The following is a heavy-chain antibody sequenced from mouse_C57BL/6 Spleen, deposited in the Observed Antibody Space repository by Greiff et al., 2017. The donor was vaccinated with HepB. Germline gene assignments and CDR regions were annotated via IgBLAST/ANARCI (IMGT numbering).Heavy chain of an antibody. CDR1: GFTFSDYG. Sequence: EVKLMESGGGLVKPGGSLKLSCAASGFTFSDYGMHWVRQAPEKGLEWVAYISSGSSTIYYADTVKGRFTISRDNAKNTLFLQMTSLRSEDTAMYYCATSYYYGRHYFDYWGQGTTLTVSS. V-gene: IGHV5-17*01. J-gene: IGHJ2*01. CDR2: ISSGSSTI. CDR3: ATSYYYGRHYFDY. D-gene: IGHD1-1*01.